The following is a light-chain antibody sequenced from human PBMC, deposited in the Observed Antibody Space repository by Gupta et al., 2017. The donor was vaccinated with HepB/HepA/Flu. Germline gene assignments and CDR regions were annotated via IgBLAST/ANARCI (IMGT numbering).Light chain of an antibody. CDR3: SSYTTSNTYV. Sequence: QSALTQPPSVSGSPGQSVTISCTGTSSDIGSYTRVSWYQQSPGTAPKLIIYEVDKRPSGVPDRFSGSKAGNTASLTISGLQTEDEADYYCSSYTTSNTYVFGIGTKVTVL. J-gene: IGLJ1*01. V-gene: IGLV2-18*02. CDR1: SSDIGSYTR. CDR2: EVD.